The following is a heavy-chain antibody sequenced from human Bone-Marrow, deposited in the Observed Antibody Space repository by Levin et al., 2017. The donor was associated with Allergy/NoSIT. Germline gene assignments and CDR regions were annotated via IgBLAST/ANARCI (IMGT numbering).Heavy chain of an antibody. D-gene: IGHD4-17*01. J-gene: IGHJ3*02. Sequence: LSLTCAASGFTFSSYWMSWVRQAPGKGLEWVANIKQDGSEKYYVDSVKGRFTISRDNAKNSLYLQMNSLRAEDTAVYYCARGGWGDYDLDAFDIWGQGTMVTVSS. V-gene: IGHV3-7*01. CDR3: ARGGWGDYDLDAFDI. CDR1: GFTFSSYW. CDR2: IKQDGSEK.